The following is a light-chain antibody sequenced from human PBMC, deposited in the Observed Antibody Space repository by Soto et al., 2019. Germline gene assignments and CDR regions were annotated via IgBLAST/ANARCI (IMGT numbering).Light chain of an antibody. J-gene: IGKJ5*01. CDR3: QQYNSYPIT. V-gene: IGKV1-5*03. Sequence: DIQMTQSTSTLSGSVGDRVTITCRASQTISSWLAWYQQKPGKAPKLLIYKASTLKSGVPSRFSGSGSGTEFTLTISSLQPDDFATYYCQQYNSYPITFGQGTLLAVK. CDR2: KAS. CDR1: QTISSW.